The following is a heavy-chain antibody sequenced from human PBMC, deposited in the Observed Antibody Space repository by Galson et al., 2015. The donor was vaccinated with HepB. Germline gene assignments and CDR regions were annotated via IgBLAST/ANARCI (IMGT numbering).Heavy chain of an antibody. J-gene: IGHJ4*02. Sequence: SLRLSCAASGFTFSSYAMHWVRQAPGKGLEWVAVISYDGSNKYYADSVKGRFTISRDNSKNTLYLRMNSLRAEDTAVYYCAKDHSRYGDYVFTLSYFDYWGQGTLVTVSS. CDR2: ISYDGSNK. D-gene: IGHD4-17*01. CDR3: AKDHSRYGDYVFTLSYFDY. CDR1: GFTFSSYA. V-gene: IGHV3-30*04.